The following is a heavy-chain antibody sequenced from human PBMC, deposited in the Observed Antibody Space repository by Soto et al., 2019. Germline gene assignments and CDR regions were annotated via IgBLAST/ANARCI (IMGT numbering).Heavy chain of an antibody. Sequence: SGPTLVNPTQTLTLTCTFSGFSLRTTGVGVGWIRQPPGKALEWLALIYWDDDKRYSPSLKSRLTITKDTSKNQVVLTMTNMDPVDTAVYYCAKDRGSSLYHWFDPWGQGTLVTVSS. CDR2: IYWDDDK. D-gene: IGHD6-13*01. CDR1: GFSLRTTGVG. CDR3: AKDRGSSLYHWFDP. V-gene: IGHV2-5*02. J-gene: IGHJ5*02.